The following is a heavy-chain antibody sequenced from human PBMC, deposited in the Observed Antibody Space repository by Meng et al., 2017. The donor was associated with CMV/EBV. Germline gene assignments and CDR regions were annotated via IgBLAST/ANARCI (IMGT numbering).Heavy chain of an antibody. CDR2: ISSGGST. J-gene: IGHJ4*02. V-gene: IGHV3-66*01. D-gene: IGHD1-1*01. Sequence: VSLWAVGVGVATAGGSLRPCCAASGLPVNSNYMRLVRQAPGKGLEGVSVISSGGSTYYADSVKGRFTISRDNSKNTLYLQMNSLRAEDTAVYYCARDHSGPLSHWGQGTLVTVSS. CDR1: GLPVNSNY. CDR3: ARDHSGPLSH.